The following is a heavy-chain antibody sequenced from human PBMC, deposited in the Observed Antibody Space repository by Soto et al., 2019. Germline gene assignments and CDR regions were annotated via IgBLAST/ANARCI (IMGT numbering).Heavy chain of an antibody. Sequence: ASVKVSCKASGYTFTSYDINWVRQATGQGLEWMGWMNPNSGNTGYAQKFQGRVTMTRNTSISTAYMELSSLRSEDTAVYYCARGVTIFGVVTHHAFDIWGQGTMVTVSS. J-gene: IGHJ3*02. D-gene: IGHD3-3*01. V-gene: IGHV1-8*01. CDR3: ARGVTIFGVVTHHAFDI. CDR2: MNPNSGNT. CDR1: GYTFTSYD.